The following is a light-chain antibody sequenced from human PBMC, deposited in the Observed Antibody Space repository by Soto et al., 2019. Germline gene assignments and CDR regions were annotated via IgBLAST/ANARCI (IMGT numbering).Light chain of an antibody. CDR2: AAS. CDR3: QKYNSAPLT. J-gene: IGKJ4*01. CDR1: QGIGVY. Sequence: DIQMTQSPSSLSASLGDRVIITCRASQGIGVYLAWFQQKPGNAPKLLIYAASTLQSGVPSRFSGSGSGTDFTLTVSSLQPVDVATYYCQKYNSAPLTFGGGTRVEIK. V-gene: IGKV1-27*01.